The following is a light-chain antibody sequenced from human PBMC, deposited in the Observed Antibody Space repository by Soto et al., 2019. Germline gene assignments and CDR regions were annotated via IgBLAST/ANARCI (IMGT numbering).Light chain of an antibody. V-gene: IGLV2-8*01. Sequence: LTQPPSASGSPGQSFTISCTGTSSDVGGYGYVSWYQQRPGKAPKLLIHEVTKRPSGVPDRFSGSKSGNTASLTVSGLQAEDEADYYCSSYAGRTLYVFGTGTKVTVL. CDR2: EVT. J-gene: IGLJ1*01. CDR3: SSYAGRTLYV. CDR1: SSDVGGYGY.